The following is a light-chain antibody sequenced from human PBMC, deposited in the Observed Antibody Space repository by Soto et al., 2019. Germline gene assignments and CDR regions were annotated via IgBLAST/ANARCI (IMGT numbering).Light chain of an antibody. J-gene: IGKJ4*01. CDR1: PSVSGSN. Sequence: EIVLTQSPGTLSLSPGERATLLCRACPSVSGSNLAWYQKKPGQAPRLXXYGASRRATGIPARFSGRGSGTEFTLTISSLQSEDFAVYYCQQYNNWPPLTFGGGTKVDIK. CDR2: GAS. V-gene: IGKV3D-15*01. CDR3: QQYNNWPPLT.